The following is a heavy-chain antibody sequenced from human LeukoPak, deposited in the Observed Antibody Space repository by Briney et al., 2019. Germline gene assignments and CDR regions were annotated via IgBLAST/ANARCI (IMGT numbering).Heavy chain of an antibody. CDR1: GFTVSSNY. CDR3: ARARNYYDSSGLDY. Sequence: GGSLRLSCAASGFTVSSNYMSWVRQAPGKGLEWVSVICSGGSTYYADSVKGRFTISRDNSKNTLYLQMNSLRAEDTAVYYCARARNYYDSSGLDYWGQGTLVTVSS. J-gene: IGHJ4*02. V-gene: IGHV3-53*01. D-gene: IGHD3-22*01. CDR2: ICSGGST.